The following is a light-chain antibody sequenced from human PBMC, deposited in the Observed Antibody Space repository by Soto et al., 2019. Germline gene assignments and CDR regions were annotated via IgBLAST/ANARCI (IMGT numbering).Light chain of an antibody. CDR2: EVN. CDR1: SSDVGGYNY. V-gene: IGLV2-14*01. CDR3: SSYSSSSTLVV. Sequence: QSALTQPASVSGSPGQSITISCTGTSSDVGGYNYVSWYQQHPGKAPKLIIYEVNNRPSWVSNRFSASKSGNTASLTISGLQAEDEGDYYCSSYSSSSTLVVFGTGTKLTVL. J-gene: IGLJ1*01.